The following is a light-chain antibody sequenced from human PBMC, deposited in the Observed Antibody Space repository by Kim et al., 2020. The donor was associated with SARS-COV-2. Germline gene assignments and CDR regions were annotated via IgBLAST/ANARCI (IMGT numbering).Light chain of an antibody. CDR1: SLRSYY. V-gene: IGLV3-19*01. Sequence: SSELTQDPAVSAALGQTVRITCQGDSLRSYYATWYQQKPGQAPILVIYGKNNRPSGIPDRFSGSSSGHTASLTIPGTQAGDEADYYCNSRDSNDNVVFGG. J-gene: IGLJ2*01. CDR2: GKN. CDR3: NSRDSNDNVV.